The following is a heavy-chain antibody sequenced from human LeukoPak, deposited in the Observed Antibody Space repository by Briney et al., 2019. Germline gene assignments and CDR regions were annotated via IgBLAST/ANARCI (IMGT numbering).Heavy chain of an antibody. CDR3: ARDLSNLAVVVPAAISYFDY. J-gene: IGHJ4*02. CDR2: ISSSSSTI. CDR1: GFTFSSYS. Sequence: GGSLRLSCAASGFTFSSYSMNWVRQAPGKGLEWVSYISSSSSTIYYADSAKGRFTISRDNAKNSLYLQMNSLRAEDTAVYYCARDLSNLAVVVPAAISYFDYWGQGTLVTVSS. D-gene: IGHD2-2*02. V-gene: IGHV3-48*04.